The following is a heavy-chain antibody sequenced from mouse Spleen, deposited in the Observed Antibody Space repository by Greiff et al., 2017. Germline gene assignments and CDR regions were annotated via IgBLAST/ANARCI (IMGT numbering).Heavy chain of an antibody. J-gene: IGHJ3*01. CDR3: AKRDYYGSSYSFAY. CDR1: GFSLTSYG. V-gene: IGHV2-5*01. CDR2: IWRGGST. Sequence: VQRVESGPGLVQPSQSLSITCTVSGFSLTSYGVHWVRQSPGKGLEWLGVIWRGGSTDYNAAFMSRLSITKDNSKSQVFFKMNSLQADDTAIYYCAKRDYYGSSYSFAYWGQGTLVTVSA. D-gene: IGHD1-1*01.